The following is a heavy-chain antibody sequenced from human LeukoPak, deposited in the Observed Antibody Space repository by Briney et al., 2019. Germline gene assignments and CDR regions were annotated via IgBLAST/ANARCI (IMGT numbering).Heavy chain of an antibody. CDR1: GGSFSGYY. D-gene: IGHD6-6*01. J-gene: IGHJ4*02. CDR3: APGIAARNPFDY. CDR2: INHSGST. V-gene: IGHV4-34*01. Sequence: SETLSLTCAVYGGSFSGYYWSWIRQPPGKGLEWIGEINHSGSTNYNPSLKSRVTISVDTSKNQFSLKLSSVTAADTAVYYCAPGIAARNPFDYWGQGTLVTVSS.